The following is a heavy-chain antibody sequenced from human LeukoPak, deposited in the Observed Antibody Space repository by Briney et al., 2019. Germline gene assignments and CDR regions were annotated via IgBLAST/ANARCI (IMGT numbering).Heavy chain of an antibody. V-gene: IGHV5-51*01. CDR1: GYSFTGYW. CDR2: IYPGDSDT. CDR3: ARLTSDTAYYMDV. Sequence: GASLKICCEGSGYSFTGYWIGGGRQLAGKGVEWMGIIYPGDSDTRDSPSFGGQVTISADKTNSTSYLKWSSLKPSDTAMYYCARLTSDTAYYMDVWGKGTTVTVSS. J-gene: IGHJ6*03. D-gene: IGHD4-17*01.